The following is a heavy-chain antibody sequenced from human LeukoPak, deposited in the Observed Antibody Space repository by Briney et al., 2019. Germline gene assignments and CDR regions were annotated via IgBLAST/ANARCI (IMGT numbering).Heavy chain of an antibody. CDR1: GFTVSGNY. D-gene: IGHD5-18*01. J-gene: IGHJ4*02. CDR3: ARALRGYSYVLDY. CDR2: IYSDDTT. V-gene: IGHV3-66*01. Sequence: GGSLRLSCAVSGFTVSGNYMSWIRQAPGKGLEWVSLIYSDDTTLYADSVKGRFTISRDNSKNTLFLQMNSLRAEDTAVYYCARALRGYSYVLDYWGQGTLVTVSS.